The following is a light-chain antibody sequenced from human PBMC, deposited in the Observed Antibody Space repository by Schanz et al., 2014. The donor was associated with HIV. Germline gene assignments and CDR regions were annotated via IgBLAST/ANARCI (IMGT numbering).Light chain of an antibody. Sequence: EIVLTQSPATLSLSPGERATLSCRASQSVSSSLAWYQQKPGQAPRLLIYGVSSRAAGIPDRFSGSGSGTDFTLTINRLEPEDFAIYYCQQYDSSTWTFGQGTKVEIK. CDR3: QQYDSSTWT. CDR1: QSVSSS. J-gene: IGKJ1*01. V-gene: IGKV3-20*01. CDR2: GVS.